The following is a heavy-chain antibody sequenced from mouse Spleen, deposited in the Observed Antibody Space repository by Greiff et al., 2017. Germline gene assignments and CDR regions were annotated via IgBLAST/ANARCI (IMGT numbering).Heavy chain of an antibody. CDR1: GFSLTNYA. CDR3: ARNREYDYDEGFAY. V-gene: IGHV2-4-1*01. D-gene: IGHD2-4*01. J-gene: IGHJ3*01. Sequence: QVQLQQSGPGLVAPSQSLSITCTVSGFSLTNYAVHWVRQSPGKGLEWLGVIWSDGSTDYNAAFISRLSISKDNSKSQVFFKMNSLQADDTAIYYCARNREYDYDEGFAYWGQGTLVTVSA. CDR2: IWSDGST.